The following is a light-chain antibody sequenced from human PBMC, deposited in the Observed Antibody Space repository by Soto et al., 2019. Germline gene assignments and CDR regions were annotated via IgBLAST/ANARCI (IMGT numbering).Light chain of an antibody. CDR2: RDS. V-gene: IGLV3-9*01. CDR3: QVWDSSIVV. J-gene: IGLJ2*01. CDR1: NIGTKN. Sequence: SYELTQPLSVSVALGQTARITCGGNNIGTKNVHWYQQKPGQAPVLVIYRDSNRPSGIPERFSGSNSGTTATLTICRAQAGDEADYYCQVWDSSIVVFGGGTKLTV.